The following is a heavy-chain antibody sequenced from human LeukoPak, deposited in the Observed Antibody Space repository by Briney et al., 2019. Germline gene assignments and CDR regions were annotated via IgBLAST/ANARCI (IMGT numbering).Heavy chain of an antibody. V-gene: IGHV3-30*18. D-gene: IGHD6-19*01. CDR2: ISSDGGNK. Sequence: GRSLRLSCAASGYTFSSYGMHWVRQAPGKGLEWVAVISSDGGNKDYGDSVKGRFTISRDNAKNTLYLQMNSLRAEDTAVYYCAKYRRTYSSGWLPDYWGQGTLVTVSS. J-gene: IGHJ4*02. CDR3: AKYRRTYSSGWLPDY. CDR1: GYTFSSYG.